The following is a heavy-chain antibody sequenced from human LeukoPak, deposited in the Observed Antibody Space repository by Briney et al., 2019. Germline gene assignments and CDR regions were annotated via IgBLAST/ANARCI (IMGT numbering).Heavy chain of an antibody. Sequence: GGSLRLSCAASGFTFSTYAMHWVRQAPGKGLEYVSAISTNGGSTYYADSVKGRFTISRDNSKNTLYLQMGSLRAEDMAVYYCARGLGRGTGTTGYWGQGTLVTVSS. J-gene: IGHJ4*02. CDR1: GFTFSTYA. CDR2: ISTNGGST. CDR3: ARGLGRGTGTTGY. D-gene: IGHD1-1*01. V-gene: IGHV3-64*02.